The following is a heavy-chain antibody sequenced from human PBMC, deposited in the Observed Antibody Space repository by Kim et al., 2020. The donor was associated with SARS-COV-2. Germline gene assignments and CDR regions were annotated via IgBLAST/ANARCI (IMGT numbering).Heavy chain of an antibody. CDR2: ISYDGSNK. Sequence: GGSLRLSCAASGFTFSSYGMHWVRQAPGKGLEWVAVISYDGSNKYYADSVKGRFTISRDNSKNTLYLQMNSLRAEDTAVYYCAKQGGYDFWSGYSDYWGQGTLVTVSS. V-gene: IGHV3-30*18. CDR1: GFTFSSYG. J-gene: IGHJ4*02. CDR3: AKQGGYDFWSGYSDY. D-gene: IGHD3-3*01.